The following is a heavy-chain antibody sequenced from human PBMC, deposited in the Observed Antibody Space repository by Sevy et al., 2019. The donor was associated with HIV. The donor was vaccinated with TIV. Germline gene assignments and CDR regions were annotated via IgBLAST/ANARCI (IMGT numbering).Heavy chain of an antibody. Sequence: GGSLRLSCAASGFTFRNAWMNWVRQAPRMGLQWVGRIRSKVDGGTADLAAPVKGRFIISRDDSKNTLYLQVNTLKTDDTGVYYCTTGGTAEAFDVWGQGTMVTVSS. V-gene: IGHV3-15*01. D-gene: IGHD1-1*01. CDR2: IRSKVDGGTA. CDR3: TTGGTAEAFDV. CDR1: GFTFRNAW. J-gene: IGHJ3*01.